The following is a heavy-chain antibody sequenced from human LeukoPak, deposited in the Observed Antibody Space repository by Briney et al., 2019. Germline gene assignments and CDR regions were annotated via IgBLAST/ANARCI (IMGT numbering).Heavy chain of an antibody. V-gene: IGHV4-59*08. CDR3: ATYRSFQLYGYFDY. J-gene: IGHJ4*02. D-gene: IGHD3-16*02. CDR1: GGSISSYY. CDR2: IYYSGST. Sequence: SETLSLTCTVSGGSISSYYWSWIRQPPGKGLEWIGYIYYSGSTNYNPSLKSRVTISVDTSKNQFSLKLSSVTAADTAVYYCATYRSFQLYGYFDYWGQGTLVTVSS.